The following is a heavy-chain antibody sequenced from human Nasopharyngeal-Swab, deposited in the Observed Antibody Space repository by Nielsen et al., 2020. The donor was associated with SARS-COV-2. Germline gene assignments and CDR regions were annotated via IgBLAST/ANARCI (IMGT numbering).Heavy chain of an antibody. CDR2: MYYSGST. Sequence: SETLSLTCTVSGGSISSSSYYWGWIRQPPGKGLEWIGSMYYSGSTYYNPSLKSRVTISVDTSKNQFSLKLSSVTAADTAVYYCARHIRDGYNWVGRGYFDYWGQGTLVTVSS. CDR3: ARHIRDGYNWVGRGYFDY. J-gene: IGHJ4*02. V-gene: IGHV4-39*01. D-gene: IGHD5-24*01. CDR1: GGSISSSSYY.